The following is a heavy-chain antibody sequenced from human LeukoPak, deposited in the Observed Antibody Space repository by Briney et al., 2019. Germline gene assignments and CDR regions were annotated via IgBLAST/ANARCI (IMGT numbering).Heavy chain of an antibody. CDR1: GFTFSNYA. D-gene: IGHD1-26*01. CDR2: ISGNG. J-gene: IGHJ6*02. Sequence: GGPLRLSCAASGFTFSNYAMTWVRQAPGKGLEWVSSISGNGDYADSVKGRFTISRDNSKNTLYLQMTSLRAEDTAVYYCARHGATRQYYGMDVWGQGTTVTVSS. V-gene: IGHV3-23*01. CDR3: ARHGATRQYYGMDV.